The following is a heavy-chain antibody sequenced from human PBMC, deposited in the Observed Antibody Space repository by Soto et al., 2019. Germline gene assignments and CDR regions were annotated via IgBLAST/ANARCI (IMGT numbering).Heavy chain of an antibody. V-gene: IGHV3-23*01. CDR3: ATAAYSSSWYQLYDYYYGMDV. J-gene: IGHJ6*02. CDR1: GFTFSSYA. Sequence: GGSLRLSCAASGFTFSSYAMSWVRQAPGKGLEWVSAISGSGGSTYYADSVKGRFTISRDNSKNTLYLQMNSLRAEDTAVYYCATAAYSSSWYQLYDYYYGMDVLGQGTTVTVSS. CDR2: ISGSGGST. D-gene: IGHD6-13*01.